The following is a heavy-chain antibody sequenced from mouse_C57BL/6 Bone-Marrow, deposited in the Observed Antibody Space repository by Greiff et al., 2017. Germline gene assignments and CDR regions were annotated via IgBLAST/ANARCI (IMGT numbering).Heavy chain of an antibody. CDR2: IRLKSDNYAT. V-gene: IGHV6-3*01. J-gene: IGHJ3*01. CDR3: TVGTDGYYVGFAY. D-gene: IGHD2-3*01. CDR1: GFTFSNYW. Sequence: EVMLVESGGGLVQPGGSMKLSCVASGFTFSNYWMNWVRQSPEKGLEWVAQIRLKSDNYATHYAESVKGRFTISRDDSKSSVYLQMNNLRAEDTGIYYCTVGTDGYYVGFAYWGQGTLVTVSA.